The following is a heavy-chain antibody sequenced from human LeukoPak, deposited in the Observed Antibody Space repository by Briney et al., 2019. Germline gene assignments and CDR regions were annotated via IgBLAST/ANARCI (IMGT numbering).Heavy chain of an antibody. D-gene: IGHD2-15*01. V-gene: IGHV3-43*01. J-gene: IGHJ1*01. CDR3: VRDSSGLY. CDR2: ITWDGGST. Sequence: GGSLRLSCAASGFTFDDYTMHWVRQAPGKGLEWVSLITWDGGSTYYADSVKGRFTISRDNAKNTLYLQMNSLRAEDTAVYYCVRDSSGLYWGQGTLVTVSS. CDR1: GFTFDDYT.